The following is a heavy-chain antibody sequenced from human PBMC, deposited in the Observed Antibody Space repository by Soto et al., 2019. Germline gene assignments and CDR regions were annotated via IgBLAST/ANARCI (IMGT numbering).Heavy chain of an antibody. CDR1: GFSLRTSGVG. Sequence: QITLKESGPTLVKPTQTLTLTCTFSGFSLRTSGVGVGWIRQPPGKALEWLELIYWDDDKRYSPSLKRRLTITKDPSKNQVVLTMTNMDPVDTATYYCAHSGIAARRPTTFDYWGQGTMVTVSS. D-gene: IGHD6-6*01. J-gene: IGHJ4*02. CDR3: AHSGIAARRPTTFDY. V-gene: IGHV2-5*02. CDR2: IYWDDDK.